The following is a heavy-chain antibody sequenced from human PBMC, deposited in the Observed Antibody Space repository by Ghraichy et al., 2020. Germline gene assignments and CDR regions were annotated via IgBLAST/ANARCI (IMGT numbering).Heavy chain of an antibody. Sequence: ASVKVSCKASGYTFTSYGISWVRQAPGQGLEWMGWISADNGETNYAQKFQGRVTLTTDTSTTTAYMELRSLRSDDTAVYYCARDEGSSVTTASFDPWGQGTLVTVSS. CDR1: GYTFTSYG. V-gene: IGHV1-18*01. CDR3: ARDEGSSVTTASFDP. CDR2: ISADNGET. D-gene: IGHD4-17*01. J-gene: IGHJ5*02.